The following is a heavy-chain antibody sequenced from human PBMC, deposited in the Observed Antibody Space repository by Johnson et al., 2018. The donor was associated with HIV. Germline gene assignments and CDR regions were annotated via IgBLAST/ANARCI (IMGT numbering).Heavy chain of an antibody. CDR2: IKQDGSEQ. J-gene: IGHJ3*02. Sequence: MLGMGSWVGLVQPAVSLRLSCAASGFTFSSYWMSWVRQAPGKGLEWVANIKQDGSEQYYVDSVKGRFTLSRENAKNSLYLQMNSLRAEDTAVYYCARDFGYSSGWYRGDAFDIWGQGTMVTVSS. CDR3: ARDFGYSSGWYRGDAFDI. CDR1: GFTFSSYW. D-gene: IGHD6-19*01. V-gene: IGHV3-7*01.